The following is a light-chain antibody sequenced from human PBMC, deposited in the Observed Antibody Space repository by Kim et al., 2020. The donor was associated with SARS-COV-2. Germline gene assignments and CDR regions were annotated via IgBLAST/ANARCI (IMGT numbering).Light chain of an antibody. Sequence: AFVGDTITITCRASRIMSNYSAWYQQRPGKAPELLIFGSSTLQRGVPSRFSGGGSGAEFTLTISSLQPEDFGTYYCQQLNNYPMTFGQGTRLEIK. V-gene: IGKV1-9*01. CDR3: QQLNNYPMT. CDR2: GSS. CDR1: RIMSNY. J-gene: IGKJ5*01.